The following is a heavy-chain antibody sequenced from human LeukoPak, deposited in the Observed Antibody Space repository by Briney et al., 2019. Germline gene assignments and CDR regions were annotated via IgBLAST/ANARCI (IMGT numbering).Heavy chain of an antibody. J-gene: IGHJ4*02. CDR1: GFIFSDYW. CDR2: IKLDGSEK. Sequence: GGSLKLSCAASGFIFSDYWMNWVRQAPGKGLEWVANIKLDGSEKYYVDSVKGRFTISRDNAKNSLYLQMNSLRAEDTAVYYCARVKGAYRYGSDYWGQGTLVTVSS. D-gene: IGHD5-18*01. V-gene: IGHV3-7*01. CDR3: ARVKGAYRYGSDY.